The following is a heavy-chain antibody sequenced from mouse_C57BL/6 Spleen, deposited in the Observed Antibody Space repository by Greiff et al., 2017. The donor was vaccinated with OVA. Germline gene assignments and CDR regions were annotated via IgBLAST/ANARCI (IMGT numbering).Heavy chain of an antibody. J-gene: IGHJ3*01. V-gene: IGHV1-53*01. D-gene: IGHD1-1*01. Sequence: QVQLQQPGTELVKPGASVKLSCKASGYTFTSYWMHWVKQRPGQGLEWIGNINPSNGGTNYNEKFKSKATLTVDKSSSTAYMQLSSLTSEDSAVSYCARGISYYYGSSLFAYWGQGTLVTVSA. CDR2: INPSNGGT. CDR1: GYTFTSYW. CDR3: ARGISYYYGSSLFAY.